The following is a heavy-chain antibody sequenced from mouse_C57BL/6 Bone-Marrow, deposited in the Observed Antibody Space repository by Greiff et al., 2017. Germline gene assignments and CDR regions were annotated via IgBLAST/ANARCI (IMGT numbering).Heavy chain of an antibody. Sequence: EVNVVESGGDLVKPGGSLKLSCAASGFTFSSYGMSWVRQTPDKRLEWVATISSGGSYTYYPDSVKGRFTISRDNAKNTLYLQMSSLKSEDTAMYYCARRVHLSRYFDVWGTGTTVTVSS. J-gene: IGHJ1*03. CDR1: GFTFSSYG. CDR2: ISSGGSYT. V-gene: IGHV5-6*02. CDR3: ARRVHLSRYFDV. D-gene: IGHD1-1*01.